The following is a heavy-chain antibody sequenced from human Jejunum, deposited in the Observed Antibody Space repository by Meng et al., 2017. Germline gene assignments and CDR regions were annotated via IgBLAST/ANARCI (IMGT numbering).Heavy chain of an antibody. D-gene: IGHD2-15*01. V-gene: IGHV1-2*06. CDR1: RYTFTGYY. CDR3: ARAPDYSDNWFDP. CDR2: INPDSGGT. Sequence: QVQLVQSGAEVKKPGAPVQVSGKASRYTFTGYYMHWVRQAPGQGLEWMGRINPDSGGTNFAQKFQGRVTMTRDTSISTAYMELSRLTSDDTAVYYCARAPDYSDNWFDPWGQGTLVTVSS. J-gene: IGHJ5*02.